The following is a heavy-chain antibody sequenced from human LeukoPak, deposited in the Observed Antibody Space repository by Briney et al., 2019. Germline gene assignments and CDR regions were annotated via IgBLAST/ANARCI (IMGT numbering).Heavy chain of an antibody. CDR3: ARARPTYYYDSSGYYFDP. V-gene: IGHV4-34*01. J-gene: IGHJ5*02. CDR1: GGSFSGYY. CDR2: INHSGST. D-gene: IGHD3-22*01. Sequence: SETLSLTCAVYGGSFSGYYWSWIRQPPGKGLEWIGEINHSGSTNYNPSLKSRVTISVDTSKNQFSLKLSSVTAADTAVYYCARARPTYYYDSSGYYFDPWGQGTLVTVSS.